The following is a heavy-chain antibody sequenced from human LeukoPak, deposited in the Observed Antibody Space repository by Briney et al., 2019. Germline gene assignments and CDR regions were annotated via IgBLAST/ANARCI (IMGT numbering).Heavy chain of an antibody. J-gene: IGHJ3*02. CDR1: GFTFSSYW. V-gene: IGHV3-7*01. Sequence: PGGSLRLSCAASGFTFSSYWMSWVRQAPGKGLEWVANIKQDGSEKYYVDSVKGRFTISRDNAKNSLYLQMNSLRAEDTAVYYCAREMRRSGYQKGYSAFDIWGQGTMVTVSS. CDR2: IKQDGSEK. D-gene: IGHD3-22*01. CDR3: AREMRRSGYQKGYSAFDI.